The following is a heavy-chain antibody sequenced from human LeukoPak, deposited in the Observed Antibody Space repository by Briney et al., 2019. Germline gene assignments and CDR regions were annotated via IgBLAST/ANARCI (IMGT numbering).Heavy chain of an antibody. CDR2: ISGSGGST. J-gene: IGHJ5*02. CDR1: GFTFSSYA. V-gene: IGHV3-23*01. D-gene: IGHD3-10*01. Sequence: PGGSLRLSCAASGFTFSSYAMSWVRQAPGKGLEWVSAISGSGGSTYYADSVKGRFTISRDNSKNTLYLQMNSLRAEDTAVYYCAKDGRVTMVRGVAPNWFDPWGQGTLVTVSS. CDR3: AKDGRVTMVRGVAPNWFDP.